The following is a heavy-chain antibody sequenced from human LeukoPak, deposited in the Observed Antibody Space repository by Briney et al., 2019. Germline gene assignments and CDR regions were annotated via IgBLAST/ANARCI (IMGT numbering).Heavy chain of an antibody. J-gene: IGHJ5*02. Sequence: GGSLRLSCAASGFTFSSYSMNWVRQAPGKGLEWVPSISSSSSYIYYADSVKGRFTISRDNAKNSLYLQMKSLRAEDTAVYYCARGKTSQNIVTRKTYNWFDPWGQGTLVTVSS. CDR3: ARGKTSQNIVTRKTYNWFDP. V-gene: IGHV3-21*01. CDR1: GFTFSSYS. CDR2: ISSSSSYI. D-gene: IGHD2/OR15-2a*01.